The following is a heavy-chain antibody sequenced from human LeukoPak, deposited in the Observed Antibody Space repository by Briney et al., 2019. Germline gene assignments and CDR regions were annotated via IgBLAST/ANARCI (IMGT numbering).Heavy chain of an antibody. V-gene: IGHV3-7*04. CDR2: IKEDGSAK. CDR1: GFTFSRYW. Sequence: PGGSLRLSCTASGFTFSRYWMTWVRQAPGKGLEWVANIKEDGSAKYYVDSMKGRFTISRDNAKNSLYLQINSLRAEDTAVYYCARAPKRIYYFDYWGQGTLVTVSS. D-gene: IGHD3-16*01. CDR3: ARAPKRIYYFDY. J-gene: IGHJ4*02.